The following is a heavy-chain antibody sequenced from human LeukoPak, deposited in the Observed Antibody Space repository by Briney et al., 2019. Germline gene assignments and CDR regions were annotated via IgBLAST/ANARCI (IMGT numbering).Heavy chain of an antibody. CDR2: ISSSSSTI. CDR3: AKDRGFGVFFQYYFDY. D-gene: IGHD3-10*01. CDR1: GFIFSSYS. V-gene: IGHV3-48*01. Sequence: PGGSLRLSCAASGFIFSSYSMNWVRQAPGKGLEWVSYISSSSSTIYYADSVKGRFTISRDNAKNSLYLQMNSLRAEDTAVYYCAKDRGFGVFFQYYFDYWGQGTLVTVSS. J-gene: IGHJ4*02.